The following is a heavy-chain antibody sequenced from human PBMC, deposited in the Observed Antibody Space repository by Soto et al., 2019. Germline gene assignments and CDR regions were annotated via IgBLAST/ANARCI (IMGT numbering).Heavy chain of an antibody. CDR3: ARRDWNYRSRRFDP. V-gene: IGHV4-39*01. Sequence: QLQLQESGPGLVKPSEPLSLTCTVSGVSISSSSDNWDWIRQPPGKGVEWIRNIYYSGTTYHNPATKSRVTISVDTSKNQSSLKVASGTAADTAVYYCARRDWNYRSRRFDPWGQGTLVTVSS. D-gene: IGHD1-7*01. CDR2: IYYSGTT. J-gene: IGHJ5*02. CDR1: GVSISSSSDN.